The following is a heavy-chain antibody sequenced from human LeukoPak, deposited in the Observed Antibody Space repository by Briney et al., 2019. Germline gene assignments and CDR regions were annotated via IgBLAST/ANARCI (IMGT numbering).Heavy chain of an antibody. V-gene: IGHV1-18*01. CDR1: GYTFTSYG. D-gene: IGHD3-22*01. CDR2: ISAYNGNT. CDR3: ARGLAPEQTVIVVVTPIYY. J-gene: IGHJ4*02. Sequence: ASVKVSCKASGYTFTSYGISWVRQAPGQGLEWMGWISAYNGNTNYAQKLQGRVTMTTDTSTSTAYMELRSLRSDDTAVYYCARGLAPEQTVIVVVTPIYYWGQGTLVTVSS.